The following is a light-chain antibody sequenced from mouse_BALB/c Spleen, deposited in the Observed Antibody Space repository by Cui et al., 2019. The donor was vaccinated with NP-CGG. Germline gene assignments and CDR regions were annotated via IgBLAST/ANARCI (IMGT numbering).Light chain of an antibody. J-gene: IGLJ1*01. CDR2: GTN. Sequence: AVVTPAPAITTSPGETVTLTCRSSTGAVTTSNYANWVQEKPDHLFTGLIGGTNNRAPGVPARFSGSLIGDKAALTITGAQTEDEAIYFCALWYSNHWVFCGGTKLTAL. CDR3: ALWYSNHWV. V-gene: IGLV1*01. CDR1: TGAVTTSNY.